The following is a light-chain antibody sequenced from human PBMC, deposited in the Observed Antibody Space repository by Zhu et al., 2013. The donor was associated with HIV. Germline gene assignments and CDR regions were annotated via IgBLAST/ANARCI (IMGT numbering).Light chain of an antibody. CDR3: CSYAGRDTFHLV. CDR1: NRDVGSYNF. CDR2: EVS. Sequence: QSALTQPASVSGSPGQSITISCTGTNRDVGSYNFVSWFQQRPGKAPKLIIYEVSKRPSGVSHRFSASKSGNTASLTISGLQAEDEGDYFCCSYAGRDTFHLVFGGGTKLTVL. V-gene: IGLV2-23*02. J-gene: IGLJ2*01.